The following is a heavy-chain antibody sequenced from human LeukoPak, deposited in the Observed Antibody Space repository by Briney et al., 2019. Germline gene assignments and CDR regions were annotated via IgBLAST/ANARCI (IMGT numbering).Heavy chain of an antibody. Sequence: GGSLRLSCAASGFTFSSYSMNWVRQAPGKGLEWVSYISSSSSTIYYADSVKGRFTTSRDNSKNTLYLQMNSLRAEDTAVYYCARRAGAYSHPYDYWGQGTLVTVSS. CDR2: ISSSSSTI. CDR3: ARRAGAYSHPYDY. CDR1: GFTFSSYS. J-gene: IGHJ4*02. D-gene: IGHD4/OR15-4a*01. V-gene: IGHV3-48*01.